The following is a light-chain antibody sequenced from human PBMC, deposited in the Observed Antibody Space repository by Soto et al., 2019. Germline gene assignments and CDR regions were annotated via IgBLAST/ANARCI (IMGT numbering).Light chain of an antibody. Sequence: DIQMTQSPSSLSASVGDRVTITCRASQSISRYLNWYQQKPGKAPNLLIYVASSLQSEVPSRFSGSGSGTDFTLTLTSLQPEDFATYYCQQSYGTPITFGQRTRLEIK. CDR1: QSISRY. CDR3: QQSYGTPIT. CDR2: VAS. V-gene: IGKV1-39*01. J-gene: IGKJ5*01.